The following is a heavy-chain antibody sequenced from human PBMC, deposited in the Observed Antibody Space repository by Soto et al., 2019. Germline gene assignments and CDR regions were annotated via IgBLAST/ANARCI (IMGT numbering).Heavy chain of an antibody. D-gene: IGHD5-12*01. Sequence: ASVKVSCKASGYTFTSYAMHWVRQAPGQRLEWMGWINAGNGNTKYSQKFQGRVTITRDTSASTAYMELSSLRSDDTAVYYCAHSGYDSHYYYGMDVWGQGTTVTVSS. CDR3: AHSGYDSHYYYGMDV. CDR2: INAGNGNT. CDR1: GYTFTSYA. J-gene: IGHJ6*02. V-gene: IGHV1-3*01.